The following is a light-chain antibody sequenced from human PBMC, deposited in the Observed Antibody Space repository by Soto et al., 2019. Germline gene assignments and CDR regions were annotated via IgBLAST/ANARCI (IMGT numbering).Light chain of an antibody. CDR1: QSLLHSNGYNY. Sequence: DIVMTQSPLSLPVTPGEPASISCRSSQSLLHSNGYNYLDWYLQKPGQSPQLLIYLGSNRASGVADRFSGRGSGTDFTLKISRVEAEDVGVYYCMQPLQTPRTFGQGTKLEIK. J-gene: IGKJ2*02. V-gene: IGKV2-28*01. CDR3: MQPLQTPRT. CDR2: LGS.